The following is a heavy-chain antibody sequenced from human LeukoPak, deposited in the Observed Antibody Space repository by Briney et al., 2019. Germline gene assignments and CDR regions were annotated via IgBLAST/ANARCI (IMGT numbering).Heavy chain of an antibody. V-gene: IGHV3-21*01. CDR2: ISSSSSSYI. J-gene: IGHJ6*03. CDR1: GFTFSSYS. Sequence: GGSLRLSCAASGFTFSSYSMNWVRQAPGKGLEWVSSISSSSSSYIYYADSVKGRFTISRDNAKNSLYLQMNSLRAEDTAVYYCARDRSQGLQHMDVCGKGTTVTVSS. D-gene: IGHD5-18*01. CDR3: ARDRSQGLQHMDV.